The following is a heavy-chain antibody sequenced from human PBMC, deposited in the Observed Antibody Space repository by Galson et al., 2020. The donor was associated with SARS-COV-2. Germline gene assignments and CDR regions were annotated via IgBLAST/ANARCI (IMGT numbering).Heavy chain of an antibody. Sequence: SETLSLTCTVSGGSISSGGYYWSWIRQHPGKGLEWIGYIYYSGSTYYNPSLKSRVTISVDTSKNQFSLKLSSVTAADTAVYYCARDLTDGYYYDSSGYYYYGAFDIWGQGTMVTVSS. CDR3: ARDLTDGYYYDSSGYYYYGAFDI. J-gene: IGHJ3*02. CDR1: GGSISSGGYY. D-gene: IGHD3-22*01. V-gene: IGHV4-31*03. CDR2: IYYSGST.